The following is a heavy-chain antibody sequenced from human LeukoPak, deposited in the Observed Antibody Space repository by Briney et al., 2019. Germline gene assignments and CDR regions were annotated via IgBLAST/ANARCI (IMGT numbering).Heavy chain of an antibody. Sequence: PGRSLRLSCAASGFTFSSYGMHWVRQAPGKGLEWVAVISYDGSNKYYADSVKGRFTISRDNSKNTLYLQMNSLRAEDTAVYYCARLPPTRYYYDSSGYYFDAFDIWGQGTMVTVSS. CDR2: ISYDGSNK. CDR1: GFTFSSYG. V-gene: IGHV3-30*03. D-gene: IGHD3-22*01. CDR3: ARLPPTRYYYDSSGYYFDAFDI. J-gene: IGHJ3*02.